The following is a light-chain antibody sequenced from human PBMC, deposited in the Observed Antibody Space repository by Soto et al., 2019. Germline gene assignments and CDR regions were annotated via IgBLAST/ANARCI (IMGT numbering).Light chain of an antibody. CDR1: QGSNNY. V-gene: IGKV1-27*01. CDR3: QNSNGALRG. Sequence: DIQMTQAPSALSASVGDRVTITCRASQGSNNYLAWYQQKPGKVHKVLIYAASTLQSGVPSRFSGSGSGTDFTSPISSLEPEDVATYYCQNSNGALRGFGGGTKVEI. J-gene: IGKJ4*01. CDR2: AAS.